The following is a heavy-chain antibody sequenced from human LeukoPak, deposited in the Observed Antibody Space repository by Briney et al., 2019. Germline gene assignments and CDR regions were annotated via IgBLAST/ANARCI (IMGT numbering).Heavy chain of an antibody. CDR2: IYHSGST. V-gene: IGHV4-30-2*01. D-gene: IGHD3-22*01. J-gene: IGHJ3*02. CDR1: GGSISSGGYS. CDR3: ADSSASLLRNAFDI. Sequence: KPSQTLSLTCAVSGGSISSGGYSWSWIRQPPGKGLEWIGYIYHSGSTYYNPSLKSRVTISVDTSKNQFSLKLSSVTAADTAVYYCADSSASLLRNAFDIWGQGTMVTVSS.